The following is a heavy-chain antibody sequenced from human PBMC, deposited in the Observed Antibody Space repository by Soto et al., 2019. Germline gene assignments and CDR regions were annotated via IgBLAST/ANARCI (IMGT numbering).Heavy chain of an antibody. V-gene: IGHV4-59*08. CDR1: GGSISNYY. CDR2: IYYSGST. D-gene: IGHD1-1*01. J-gene: IGHJ5*01. Sequence: SLTCTVSGGSISNYYWSWIRQPPGKGLEWIGYIYYSGSTNYNPSLKSRVTISVDTSKNQFSLKLSSVTAADTAVYYCARLTYDSWFDSWGQGTLVTVSS. CDR3: ARLTYDSWFDS.